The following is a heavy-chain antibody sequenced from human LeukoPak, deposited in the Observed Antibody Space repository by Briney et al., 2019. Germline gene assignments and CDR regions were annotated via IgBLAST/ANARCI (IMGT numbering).Heavy chain of an antibody. Sequence: SETLSLTCTVSGGSISSYYWSWIRQPPGKGLEWIGYIYYSGSTNYNPSLKSRVTISVDTSKNQFSLKPSSVTAADTAVYYCARAGWDLYVDYWGQGTLVTVSS. CDR3: ARAGWDLYVDY. J-gene: IGHJ4*02. CDR2: IYYSGST. CDR1: GGSISSYY. V-gene: IGHV4-59*01. D-gene: IGHD1-26*01.